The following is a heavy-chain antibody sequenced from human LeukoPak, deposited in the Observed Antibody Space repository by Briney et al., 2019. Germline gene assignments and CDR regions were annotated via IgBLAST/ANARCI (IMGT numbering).Heavy chain of an antibody. CDR2: ISSSCSTI. Sequence: PGGSLRLSCAASGFTFSSYEMIWVRQAPGKGLEGVSYISSSCSTIYYADSVKGRFTISRDNAKNSLFLQMYSMRVEDTAVYYCARRGYSSSWDTPDYWGQGALVTVSS. D-gene: IGHD6-13*01. CDR1: GFTFSSYE. V-gene: IGHV3-48*03. J-gene: IGHJ4*02. CDR3: ARRGYSSSWDTPDY.